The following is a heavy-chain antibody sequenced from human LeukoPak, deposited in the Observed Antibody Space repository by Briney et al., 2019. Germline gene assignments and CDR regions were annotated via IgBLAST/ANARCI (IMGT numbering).Heavy chain of an antibody. CDR3: ARDAVRDGDD. J-gene: IGHJ4*02. V-gene: IGHV3-23*01. CDR1: GFTFSSYA. D-gene: IGHD4-17*01. CDR2: ISGSGDNT. Sequence: GGSLRLSCAASGFTFSSYAMNWVRQAPGKGLEWVSTISGSGDNTFYADSVKGRFTISRDNSKNTLYLQMNSLRAEDTVVYYCARDAVRDGDDWGQGTLVTVSS.